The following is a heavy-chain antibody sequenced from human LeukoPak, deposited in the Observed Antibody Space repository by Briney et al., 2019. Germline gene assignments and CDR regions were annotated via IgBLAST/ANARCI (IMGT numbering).Heavy chain of an antibody. CDR3: AGMRITTPTVRTLDY. Sequence: SETLSLTCTVSGDSMSTYYWTWIRQPPGKGLEWIGFIYYTGSTNYNPSLKSRVTISVDTSKNQFSLKLSSVTAADTAVYYCAGMRITTPTVRTLDYWGQGTLVTVSS. D-gene: IGHD1-14*01. J-gene: IGHJ4*02. CDR2: IYYTGST. CDR1: GDSMSTYY. V-gene: IGHV4-59*01.